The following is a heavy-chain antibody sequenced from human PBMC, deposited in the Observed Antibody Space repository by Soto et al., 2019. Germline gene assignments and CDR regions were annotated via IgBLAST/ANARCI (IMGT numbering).Heavy chain of an antibody. J-gene: IGHJ4*02. V-gene: IGHV3-30-3*01. CDR1: GFTFSNYA. D-gene: IGHD2-15*01. CDR3: AKDPGVGYCSGGSCYVPDF. Sequence: QVHLVDSGGGVVQPGRSLRLSCAASGFTFSNYAMHWVRQAPGKGLEWVALLSFDGSNEYYADSVKGRFTISRDNTNNMLFLPMNSLRPEDTAVYYCAKDPGVGYCSGGSCYVPDFWGQGTLVTVSS. CDR2: LSFDGSNE.